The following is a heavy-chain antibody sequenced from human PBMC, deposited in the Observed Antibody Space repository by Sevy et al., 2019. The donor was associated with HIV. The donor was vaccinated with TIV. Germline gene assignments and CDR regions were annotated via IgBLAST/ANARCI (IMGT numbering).Heavy chain of an antibody. CDR2: ISGSGGST. D-gene: IGHD1-7*01. CDR1: GFTFSSYA. J-gene: IGHJ4*02. CDR3: AKDGESFITGTALNHFDY. V-gene: IGHV3-23*01. Sequence: GGSLRLSCAASGFTFSSYAMSWVRQAPGKGLEWVSAISGSGGSTYYADSVKGRFTISRDKSKNRLYLQMKSLRAEDTAVYYCAKDGESFITGTALNHFDYWGQGTLVTVSS.